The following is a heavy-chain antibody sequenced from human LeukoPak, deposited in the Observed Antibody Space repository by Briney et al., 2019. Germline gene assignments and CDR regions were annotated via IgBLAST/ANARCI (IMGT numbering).Heavy chain of an antibody. V-gene: IGHV3-23*01. Sequence: GGSLRLSCAASGFTFSSYAMSWVRQAPGKGLEWVSVISSGGGSTYYADSVKGRFTISRDNSKNTLYLQMNSLRAEDTAVYYCATTRGPIRFLEWLSSGAFDIWGQGTMVTVSS. J-gene: IGHJ3*02. CDR2: ISSGGGST. D-gene: IGHD3-3*01. CDR1: GFTFSSYA. CDR3: ATTRGPIRFLEWLSSGAFDI.